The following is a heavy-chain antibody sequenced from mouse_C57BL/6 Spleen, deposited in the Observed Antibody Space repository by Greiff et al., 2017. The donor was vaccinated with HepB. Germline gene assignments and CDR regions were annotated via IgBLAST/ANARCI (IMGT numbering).Heavy chain of an antibody. J-gene: IGHJ3*01. CDR3: ARPLYGSSPWFAY. Sequence: EVKVVESGGDLVKPGGSLKLSCAASGFTFSSYGMSWVRQTPDKRLEWVATISSGGSYTYYPDSVKGRFTISRDNAKNTLYLQMSSLKSEDTAMYYCARPLYGSSPWFAYWGQGTLVTVSA. CDR1: GFTFSSYG. D-gene: IGHD1-1*01. V-gene: IGHV5-6*01. CDR2: ISSGGSYT.